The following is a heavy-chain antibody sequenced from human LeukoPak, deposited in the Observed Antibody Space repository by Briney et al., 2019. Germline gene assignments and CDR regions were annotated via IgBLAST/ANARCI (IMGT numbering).Heavy chain of an antibody. J-gene: IGHJ4*02. D-gene: IGHD1-26*01. CDR1: GFTFSSYG. V-gene: IGHV3-30*18. CDR3: AKDRGYHSDYSDY. CDR2: ISYDGSNK. Sequence: QPGGSLRLSCAASGFTFSSYGMHWVRQAPGKGLEWVAVISYDGSNKYYADSVKGRFTISRDNSKNTLYLQMNSLRAEDTAVYYCAKDRGYHSDYSDYWGQGTLVTVSS.